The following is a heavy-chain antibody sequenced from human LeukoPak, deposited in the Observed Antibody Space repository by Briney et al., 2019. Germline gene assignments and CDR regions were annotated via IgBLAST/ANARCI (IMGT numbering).Heavy chain of an antibody. D-gene: IGHD4-17*01. J-gene: IGHJ4*02. V-gene: IGHV3-23*01. CDR1: GFTFRRYA. CDR2: ISSSCGTT. CDR3: ARSGTVPCDY. Sequence: GGSLTLSCAASGFTFRRYAMSWVRQAPGKGVEWVYAISSSCGTTYYADSLKGRFTISTHNSNNTLYPQMNSLIAEDTAVYYCARSGTVPCDYWGQGTLVTVSS.